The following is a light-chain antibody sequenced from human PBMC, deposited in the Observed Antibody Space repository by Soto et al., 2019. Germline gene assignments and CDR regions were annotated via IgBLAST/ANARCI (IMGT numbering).Light chain of an antibody. Sequence: EIVMTQSQATLSVSPGERATLSCRASQSVSSNLAWYQQKPGQAPRLLIYAASTRATGIPARFSGSGSGTEFTLTISSLQSEDFAVYYCQQYNNWPPLTFGGGTKVEIK. CDR2: AAS. CDR1: QSVSSN. J-gene: IGKJ4*01. CDR3: QQYNNWPPLT. V-gene: IGKV3-15*01.